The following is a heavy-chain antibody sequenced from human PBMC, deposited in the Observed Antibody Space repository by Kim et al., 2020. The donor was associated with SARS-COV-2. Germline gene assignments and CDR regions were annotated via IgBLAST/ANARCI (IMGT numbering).Heavy chain of an antibody. CDR2: ISASGDST. V-gene: IGHV3-23*01. CDR3: AKDMGSRGVGATPEY. Sequence: GGSLRLSCAASGFTLSSYAMTWVRQAPGMGLEWVSSISASGDSTYSADPLKGRFTVSTDNSKNTLYLQMTILRVEDTAIYYCAKDMGSRGVGATPEYWGQGTLVTVSS. CDR1: GFTLSSYA. D-gene: IGHD3-3*01. J-gene: IGHJ4*02.